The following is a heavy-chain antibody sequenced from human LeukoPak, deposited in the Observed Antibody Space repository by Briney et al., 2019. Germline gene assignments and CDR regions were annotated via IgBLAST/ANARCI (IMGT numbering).Heavy chain of an antibody. J-gene: IGHJ4*02. D-gene: IGHD7-27*01. CDR1: GFTVSIKY. CDR2: IYSGGTT. CDR3: ARTLGRYFDF. Sequence: PGGSLRLSCAASGFTVSIKYMSWVRQAPGKGLEWVSVIYSGGTTSYADSVKGRFTVSKDNSKNTVYLQMKSLRAEDTAVYFCARTLGRYFDFWGQGTLVTVSS. V-gene: IGHV3-53*01.